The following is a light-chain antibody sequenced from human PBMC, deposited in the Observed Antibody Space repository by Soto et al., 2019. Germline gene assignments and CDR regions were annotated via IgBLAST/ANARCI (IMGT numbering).Light chain of an antibody. Sequence: EIVLTQSPGTLSLSPGERATLSCRASQGVSSSNLTWYQQKPGQAPRLLIYCASSRATGIPDRFSGSGSGTDFTLTISSLEPEDFAVYYCQQYVSSLWTFGQGTKVDIK. CDR3: QQYVSSLWT. J-gene: IGKJ1*01. V-gene: IGKV3-20*01. CDR2: CAS. CDR1: QGVSSSN.